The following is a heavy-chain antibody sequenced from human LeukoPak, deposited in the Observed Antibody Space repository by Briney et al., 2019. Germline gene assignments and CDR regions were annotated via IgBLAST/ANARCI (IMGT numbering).Heavy chain of an antibody. CDR3: ARGASSKRYYYGSGSHWDYCYYGMDV. V-gene: IGHV3-33*01. Sequence: GGSLRLSCAASGFTFSSYGMHWVRQAPGKGLEWVAVIWYDGSNKYYADSVKGRFTISRDNSKNTLYLQMNSLRAEDTAVYYCARGASSKRYYYGSGSHWDYCYYGMDVWGKGTTVTVSS. D-gene: IGHD3-10*01. CDR1: GFTFSSYG. J-gene: IGHJ6*04. CDR2: IWYDGSNK.